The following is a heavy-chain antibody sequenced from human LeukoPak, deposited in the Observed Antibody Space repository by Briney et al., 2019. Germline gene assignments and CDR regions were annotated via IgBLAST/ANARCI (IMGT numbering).Heavy chain of an antibody. CDR2: IGRNGETT. CDR3: AKLRVETDIERGY. Sequence: GGSPRLSCAASGFTFSSYAMSWVRQAPGKGLEWVSLIGRNGETTNYADSVKGRFSISRDNSRNTLYLQRNSLRAEDTAVYYCAKLRVETDIERGYWGQGTLVTVSS. V-gene: IGHV3-23*01. J-gene: IGHJ4*02. D-gene: IGHD5-18*01. CDR1: GFTFSSYA.